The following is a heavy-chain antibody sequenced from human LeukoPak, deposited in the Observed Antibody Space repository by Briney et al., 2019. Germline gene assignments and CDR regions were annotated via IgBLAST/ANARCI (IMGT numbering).Heavy chain of an antibody. CDR1: GFSFSSYA. Sequence: GGSLRLSCAASGFSFSSYAMSWVRQAPGKGLEWVSTISGSGGTTYYADSVKGRFTISRDNSKNTLYVQMNSLRAEDTAVYYCATGSGLWSPDYWGQGTLVTVSS. CDR2: ISGSGGTT. D-gene: IGHD5-18*01. CDR3: ATGSGLWSPDY. V-gene: IGHV3-23*01. J-gene: IGHJ4*02.